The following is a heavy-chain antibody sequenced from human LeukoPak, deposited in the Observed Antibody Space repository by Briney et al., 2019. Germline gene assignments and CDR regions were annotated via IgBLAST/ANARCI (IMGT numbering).Heavy chain of an antibody. Sequence: GGSLRLSCAASGFTFSSYSMNWVRQAPGKGLEWVSSISSSSSYIYYADSVKGRFTISRDNAKNSLYLQMNSLRAEDTAVYYCASLPQWQQLVLAWDAFDIWGQGTMVTVSS. V-gene: IGHV3-21*01. J-gene: IGHJ3*02. CDR3: ASLPQWQQLVLAWDAFDI. CDR1: GFTFSSYS. D-gene: IGHD6-13*01. CDR2: ISSSSSYI.